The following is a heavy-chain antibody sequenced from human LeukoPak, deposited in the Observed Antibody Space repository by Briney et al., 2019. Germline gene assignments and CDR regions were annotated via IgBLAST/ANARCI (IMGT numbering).Heavy chain of an antibody. CDR1: GFTFSSYE. V-gene: IGHV3-48*03. J-gene: IGHJ4*02. D-gene: IGHD6-19*01. CDR2: ISSSGSTI. CDR3: ARDVGLVAGSYFDY. Sequence: PGGSLRLSCAASGFTFSSYEMNWVRQAPGKGLEWVSYISSSGSTIYYADSVKGRFTISRDNAKNSLYLQMNSLRAEDTAVYYCARDVGLVAGSYFDYWGQGTLVTASS.